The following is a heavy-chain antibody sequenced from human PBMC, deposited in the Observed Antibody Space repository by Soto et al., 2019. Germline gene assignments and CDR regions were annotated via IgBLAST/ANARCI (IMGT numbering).Heavy chain of an antibody. CDR2: IYYSGST. Sequence: SETLSLTCTVSGGSISSSSYYWGWIRQPPGKGLEWIGSIYYSGSTYYNPSLKSRVTISVDTSKNQFSLKLSSVTAADTAVYYCARDPRGRGGYYFDYLGQGTLVTVSS. D-gene: IGHD3-10*01. V-gene: IGHV4-39*07. CDR1: GGSISSSSYY. CDR3: ARDPRGRGGYYFDY. J-gene: IGHJ4*02.